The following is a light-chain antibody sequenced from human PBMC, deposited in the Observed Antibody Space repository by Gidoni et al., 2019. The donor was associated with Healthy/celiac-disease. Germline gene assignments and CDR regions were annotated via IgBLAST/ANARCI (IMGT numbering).Light chain of an antibody. CDR3: SSYTSRNTL. J-gene: IGLJ2*01. CDR2: DVS. Sequence: QSALTPPASVSGSPGQSITISCTGTSSDVGGYNYVPWYQQHPGKAPKLMIYDVSNRPSGVSNRFSGSKSGNTASLTISGLQAEDEADYYCSSYTSRNTLFGGGTKLTVL. V-gene: IGLV2-14*03. CDR1: SSDVGGYNY.